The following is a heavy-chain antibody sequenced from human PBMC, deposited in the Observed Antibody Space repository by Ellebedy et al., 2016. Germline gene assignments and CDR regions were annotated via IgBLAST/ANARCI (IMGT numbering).Heavy chain of an antibody. Sequence: GESLKISXAASGFTFSSYAMHWVRQAPGKGLEWVAVISYDGSNKYYADSVKGRFTISRDISKNTLYLQMNSLRAEDTAVYYCARDSGKYSYGYDFDYWGQGTLVTVSS. J-gene: IGHJ4*02. D-gene: IGHD5-18*01. CDR1: GFTFSSYA. CDR2: ISYDGSNK. V-gene: IGHV3-30-3*01. CDR3: ARDSGKYSYGYDFDY.